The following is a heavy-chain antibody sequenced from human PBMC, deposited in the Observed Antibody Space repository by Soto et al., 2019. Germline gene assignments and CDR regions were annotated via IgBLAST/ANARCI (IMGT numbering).Heavy chain of an antibody. V-gene: IGHV4-4*07. CDR1: GGSISSDY. D-gene: IGHD2-15*01. CDR3: ARDRYCSGGSCYLMHYYYYGMDV. J-gene: IGHJ6*02. Sequence: SETLSLTCTVSGGSISSDYWSWIRQPAGKGLEWIGRIYTSGSTNYNPSLKSRVTMSVDTSKNQFSLKLSSVTAADTAVYYCARDRYCSGGSCYLMHYYYYGMDVWGQGTTVTVSS. CDR2: IYTSGST.